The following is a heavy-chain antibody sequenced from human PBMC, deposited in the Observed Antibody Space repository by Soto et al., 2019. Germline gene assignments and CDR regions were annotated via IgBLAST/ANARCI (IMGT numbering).Heavy chain of an antibody. D-gene: IGHD1-26*01. J-gene: IGHJ1*01. Sequence: QVQLVQSGAEVKKPGASVKISCKASGYTFSSHYMHWVRQAPGQGLEWVGIINPSGDTTTYGQNFQGRVTMTRDTSTSTLYLELINLSSEASAMYYCTREFAFGCGSYPFWCQGPLVTVSS. CDR3: TREFAFGCGSYPF. V-gene: IGHV1-46*03. CDR1: GYTFSSHY. CDR2: INPSGDTT.